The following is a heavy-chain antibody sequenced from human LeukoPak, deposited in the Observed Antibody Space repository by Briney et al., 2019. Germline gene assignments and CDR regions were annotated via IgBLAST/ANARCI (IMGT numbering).Heavy chain of an antibody. Sequence: ASVKVSCKASGGTFSSYTISWVRQAPGQGLEWMGGIIPIFGTANYAQKFQGRVTITADESTSTAYMELRSLRSEDTAVYYCARGGVISSPSYGWFDPWGQGTLVTVSS. V-gene: IGHV1-69*13. CDR1: GGTFSSYT. CDR2: IIPIFGTA. CDR3: ARGGVISSPSYGWFDP. D-gene: IGHD3-3*02. J-gene: IGHJ5*02.